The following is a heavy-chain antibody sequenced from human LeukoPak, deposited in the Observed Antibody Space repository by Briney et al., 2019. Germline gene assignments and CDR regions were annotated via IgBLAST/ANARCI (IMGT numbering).Heavy chain of an antibody. CDR3: ARDGIAAAGIIDY. Sequence: GGSLRLSCAASGFTFSSHAMSWVRQAPGKGLGWVSAISGSGGNTYYADSVKGRFTISRDNSKNTLYLQLSSLRGEDTAVYYCARDGIAAAGIIDYWGQGTLVTVSS. CDR2: ISGSGGNT. J-gene: IGHJ4*02. V-gene: IGHV3-23*01. CDR1: GFTFSSHA. D-gene: IGHD6-13*01.